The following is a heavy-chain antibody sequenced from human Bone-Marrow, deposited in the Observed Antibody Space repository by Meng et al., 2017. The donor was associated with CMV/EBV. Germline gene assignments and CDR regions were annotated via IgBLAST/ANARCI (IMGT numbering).Heavy chain of an antibody. CDR2: ISYDGSNK. V-gene: IGHV3-30-3*01. D-gene: IGHD6-6*01. CDR3: ARGDVLYFDY. J-gene: IGHJ4*02. Sequence: GESLKISCAASGFTFSSYAMHWVRQAPGKGLEWVAVISYDGSNKYYAGSVKGRFTISRDNSKNTLYLQMNSLRAEDTAVYYCARGDVLYFDYWGQGKLVTVYS. CDR1: GFTFSSYA.